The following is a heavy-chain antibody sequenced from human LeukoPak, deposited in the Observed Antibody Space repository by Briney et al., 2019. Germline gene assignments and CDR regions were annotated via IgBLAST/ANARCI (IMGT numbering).Heavy chain of an antibody. Sequence: GASVKVSCKASGYTFTSYGISWVRQAPGQGLEWMGWISAYNGNTNYAQKPQGRVTMTTDTSTSTAYMELRSLRSDDTAVYYCARDAIPDYGDYPVAFDYWGQGTLVTVSS. D-gene: IGHD4-17*01. CDR2: ISAYNGNT. J-gene: IGHJ4*02. V-gene: IGHV1-18*01. CDR3: ARDAIPDYGDYPVAFDY. CDR1: GYTFTSYG.